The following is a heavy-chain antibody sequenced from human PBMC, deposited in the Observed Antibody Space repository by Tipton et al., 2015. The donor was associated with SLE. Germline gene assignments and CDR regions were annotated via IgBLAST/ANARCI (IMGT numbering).Heavy chain of an antibody. Sequence: LSLTCTVSGGSIRSSRHFWGWIRQPPGKGLEWIGVLYYSGNTYYNPSLKSPVTLSIDTSKNQFSLKMRSVTAADTAVYFCARGYCSDGVCYGFGFFDYWGQGILVTVSS. CDR1: GGSIRSSRHF. CDR2: LYYSGNT. J-gene: IGHJ4*02. CDR3: ARGYCSDGVCYGFGFFDY. V-gene: IGHV4-39*07. D-gene: IGHD2-8*01.